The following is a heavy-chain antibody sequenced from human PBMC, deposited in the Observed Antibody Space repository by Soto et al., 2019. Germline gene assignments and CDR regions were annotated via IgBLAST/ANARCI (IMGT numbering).Heavy chain of an antibody. D-gene: IGHD3-22*01. Sequence: PGGSLRLSCAASGFTFSSYGMHWVRQAPGKGLEWVAVISYDGSNKYYADSVKGRFTISRDNSKNTLYLQMNSLRAEDTAVYYCAKDPQDSSGYFAYWGQGTLVTVSS. V-gene: IGHV3-30*18. CDR1: GFTFSSYG. J-gene: IGHJ4*02. CDR3: AKDPQDSSGYFAY. CDR2: ISYDGSNK.